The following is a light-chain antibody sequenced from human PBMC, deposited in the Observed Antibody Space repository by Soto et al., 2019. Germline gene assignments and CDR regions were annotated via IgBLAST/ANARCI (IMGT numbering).Light chain of an antibody. CDR3: QQYNSYWT. CDR2: KAT. CDR1: QRIDTW. J-gene: IGKJ1*01. Sequence: DIQMTQSPSILSASVGDRVTITCRASQRIDTWLAWYQQKPGTAPKLLIYKATTLQSGVPSRFSGSGSGTEFTLTISSLQPDDFATYYCQQYNSYWTFGQGTKVDIK. V-gene: IGKV1-5*03.